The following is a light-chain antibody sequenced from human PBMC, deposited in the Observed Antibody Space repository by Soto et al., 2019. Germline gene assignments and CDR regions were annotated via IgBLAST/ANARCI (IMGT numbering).Light chain of an antibody. Sequence: QSALTQPASVSGSPGQSITISCTGTSSDVGSYNLVSWYQQHPGKAPKRMSYEGSKRPSGVSNRFSGSKSGNTASLTISGLQAEDEADYYCCSYAGSSTFHVVFGGGTKLTVL. V-gene: IGLV2-23*03. CDR3: CSYAGSSTFHVV. CDR2: EGS. CDR1: SSDVGSYNL. J-gene: IGLJ2*01.